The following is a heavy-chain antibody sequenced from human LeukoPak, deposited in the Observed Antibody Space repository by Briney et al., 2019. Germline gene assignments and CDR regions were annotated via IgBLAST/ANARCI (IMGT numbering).Heavy chain of an antibody. D-gene: IGHD3-10*01. CDR1: GFTFSNYA. CDR3: AKVGAQSWSGELNWSDP. V-gene: IGHV3-23*01. CDR2: ISGSGGNT. Sequence: GGSLRLSCAASGFTFSNYAMSWVRQAPGKGLLWVSGISGSGGNTYYADSVKGRFTISRDNSKNTQYLEMNSLRAEDTAVYYCAKVGAQSWSGELNWSDPWGQGTLVTVSS. J-gene: IGHJ5*02.